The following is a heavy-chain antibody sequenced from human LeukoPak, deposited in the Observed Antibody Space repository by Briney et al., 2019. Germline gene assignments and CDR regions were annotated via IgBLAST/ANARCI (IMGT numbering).Heavy chain of an antibody. J-gene: IGHJ4*02. CDR2: IRYDGSNK. Sequence: GGSLRLSCAASGFTFSSYGMHWVRQAPGKGLEWVAFIRYDGSNKYYADSVKGRFTISRDNSKNTLYLQMNSLRAEDTAVYSCAKDRLLALDYWGQGTLVTVSS. D-gene: IGHD3-3*01. V-gene: IGHV3-30*02. CDR3: AKDRLLALDY. CDR1: GFTFSSYG.